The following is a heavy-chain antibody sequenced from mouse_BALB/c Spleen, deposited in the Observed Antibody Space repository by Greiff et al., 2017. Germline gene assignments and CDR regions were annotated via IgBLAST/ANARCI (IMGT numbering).Heavy chain of an antibody. CDR2: ISSGGST. J-gene: IGHJ3*01. Sequence: EVKLMESGGGLVKPGGSLKLSCAASGFTFSDYYMYWVRQTPEKRLEWVASISSGGSTYYPDSVKGRFTISRDNARNILYLQMSSLRSEDTAMYYCARDYDYDGGDGGQGTLVPVSA. D-gene: IGHD2-4*01. CDR1: GFTFSDYY. V-gene: IGHV5-6-5*01. CDR3: ARDYDYDGGD.